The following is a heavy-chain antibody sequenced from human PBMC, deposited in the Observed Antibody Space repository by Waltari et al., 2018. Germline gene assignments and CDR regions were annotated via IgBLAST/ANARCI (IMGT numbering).Heavy chain of an antibody. J-gene: IGHJ4*02. Sequence: EVQLVESGGCLVQPGGTVRLSGGASGFTFSRYWMSWVRQTPGKGLEWVANINYDGSQKYYVDSVKGRFTISRDNARNSVYLQMNSLRVEDTAVYYCAKSRGFEYWGQGTLITVSS. V-gene: IGHV3-7*01. CDR2: INYDGSQK. CDR1: GFTFSRYW. CDR3: AKSRGFEY. D-gene: IGHD2-2*01.